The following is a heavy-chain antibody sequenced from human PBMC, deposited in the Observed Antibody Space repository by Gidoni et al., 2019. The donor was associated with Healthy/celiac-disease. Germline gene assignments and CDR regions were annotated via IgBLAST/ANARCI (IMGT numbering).Heavy chain of an antibody. V-gene: IGHV3-48*01. CDR3: ARAMVVTAIRAFDI. J-gene: IGHJ3*02. Sequence: EVQLVESGGGLVQPGGSLRLSCAASVFTFSSYIMNWVLQAPGKGLEWVSYISSSSSTIYYADSVKGRFTISRDNAKNSMYLKMNSLRAEDTAVYYCARAMVVTAIRAFDIWGQGTMVTVSS. D-gene: IGHD2-21*02. CDR1: VFTFSSYI. CDR2: ISSSSSTI.